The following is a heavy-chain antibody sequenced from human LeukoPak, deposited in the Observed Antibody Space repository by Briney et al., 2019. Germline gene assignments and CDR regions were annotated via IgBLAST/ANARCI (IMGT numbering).Heavy chain of an antibody. CDR3: ARGHYDSSGIDY. CDR2: ISSSGSTI. J-gene: IGHJ4*02. V-gene: IGHV3-48*04. D-gene: IGHD3-22*01. Sequence: GGSLRLSCAASGFIFSSYAMTWVRQAPGKGLEWVSYISSSGSTIYYADSVKGRFTISRDNAKNSLYLQMNSLRAEDTAVYYCARGHYDSSGIDYWGQGTLVTVSS. CDR1: GFIFSSYA.